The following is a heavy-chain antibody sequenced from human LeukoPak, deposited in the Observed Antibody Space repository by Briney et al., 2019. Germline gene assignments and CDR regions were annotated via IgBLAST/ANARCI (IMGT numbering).Heavy chain of an antibody. V-gene: IGHV3-48*03. J-gene: IGHJ4*02. D-gene: IGHD1-26*01. Sequence: PGGSLRLSCAASGFTFSSYEKNWVRQAPGKGLEWVSYISSSGSTIYYADSVKGRFTISRDNAEKSLYLQMNSLRAEDTAVYYCAREIFRMSGTNERDYWGQGTLVTVSS. CDR1: GFTFSSYE. CDR3: AREIFRMSGTNERDY. CDR2: ISSSGSTI.